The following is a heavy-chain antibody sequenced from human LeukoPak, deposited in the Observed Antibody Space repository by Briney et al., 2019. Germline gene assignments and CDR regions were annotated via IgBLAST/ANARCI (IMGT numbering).Heavy chain of an antibody. Sequence: PGGSLRLSCAAPGFTFSGYEMNWVRQAPGKGLEWVSSISGSGGTTYYAGSVKGRFTISRDNSKNTLFLQMNSLRADDTAIYYCAKRDFWGQGTLVTVSS. J-gene: IGHJ4*02. CDR1: GFTFSGYE. V-gene: IGHV3-23*01. CDR3: AKRDF. CDR2: ISGSGGTT.